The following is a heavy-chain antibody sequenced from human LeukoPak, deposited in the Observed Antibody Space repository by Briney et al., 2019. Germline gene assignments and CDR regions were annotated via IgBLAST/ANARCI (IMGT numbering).Heavy chain of an antibody. Sequence: PGGSLRLSCAASGLTFRNYGMNWVRPAPGKGLEWVTLIWYDGSKDYYVDFVKGRFTVSRDNSRNTLYLQMRNLRAEDTAVYYCATVRGSDWYMDYWGQGTLVTVSS. J-gene: IGHJ4*02. CDR1: GLTFRNYG. CDR3: ATVRGSDWYMDY. V-gene: IGHV3-33*01. D-gene: IGHD6-19*01. CDR2: IWYDGSKD.